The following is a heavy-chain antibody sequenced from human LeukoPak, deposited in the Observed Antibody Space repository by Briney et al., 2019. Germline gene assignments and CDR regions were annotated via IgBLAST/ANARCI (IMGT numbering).Heavy chain of an antibody. Sequence: PSETLSLTCTVSGGSISTYYWSWVRQPPGKGLEWIGYIYYSGDTKYNPSFKSRVTISVDTSKNQFSMNLSSVTAADTAVYYCARHYYGGNEQYYFDYWGQGTLVTVSS. CDR3: ARHYYGGNEQYYFDY. V-gene: IGHV4-59*08. J-gene: IGHJ4*02. CDR2: IYYSGDT. CDR1: GGSISTYY. D-gene: IGHD4-23*01.